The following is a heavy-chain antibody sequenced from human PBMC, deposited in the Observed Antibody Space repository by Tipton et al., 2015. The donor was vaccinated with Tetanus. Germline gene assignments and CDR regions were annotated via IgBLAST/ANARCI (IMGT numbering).Heavy chain of an antibody. Sequence: GSLRLSCAASGFTFSTYAMSWARQAPGKGLEWVASISSTSSYIHYADSVRGRFTISRDNTQNSVYLQLTSLRGDDTALYYCASGRLTFDYWGLGALVTVS. CDR3: ASGRLTFDY. V-gene: IGHV3-21*06. CDR1: GFTFSTYA. D-gene: IGHD1-26*01. J-gene: IGHJ4*02. CDR2: ISSTSSYI.